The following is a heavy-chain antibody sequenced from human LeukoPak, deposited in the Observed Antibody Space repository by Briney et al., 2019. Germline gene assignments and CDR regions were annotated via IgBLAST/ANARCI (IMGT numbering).Heavy chain of an antibody. CDR3: ARHKRGDGYSGYDSFDY. V-gene: IGHV4-59*08. D-gene: IGHD5-12*01. J-gene: IGHJ4*02. Sequence: SETLSLTCSVSGGSISSYYWSWIRQPPGKGLEWIGYTYYSGSTNYNPSLRSRVTISVDTSKNQFSLKLTSVTAADTAAYFCARHKRGDGYSGYDSFDYWGQGTLVTVSS. CDR1: GGSISSYY. CDR2: TYYSGST.